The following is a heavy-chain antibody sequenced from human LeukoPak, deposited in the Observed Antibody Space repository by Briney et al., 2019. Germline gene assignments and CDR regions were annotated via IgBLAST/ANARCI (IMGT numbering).Heavy chain of an antibody. CDR1: GGTFSSYA. CDR3: ASGYSSGWYDGVIGY. CDR2: IIPILGIA. D-gene: IGHD6-19*01. J-gene: IGHJ4*02. V-gene: IGHV1-69*04. Sequence: SVKVSCMASGGTFSSYAISWVRQAPGQGLEWMGRIIPILGIANYAQKFQGRVTITADKSTSTAYMELSSLRSEDTAVYYCASGYSSGWYDGVIGYWGQGTLVTVSS.